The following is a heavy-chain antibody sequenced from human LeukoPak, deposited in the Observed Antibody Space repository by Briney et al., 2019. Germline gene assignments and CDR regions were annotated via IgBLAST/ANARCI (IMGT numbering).Heavy chain of an antibody. CDR3: ARGATYYYDSSGYFFY. CDR1: GFTFSSYW. V-gene: IGHV3-74*01. CDR2: INSDRSST. Sequence: GGSLRLSCAASGFTFSSYWMDWVRQAPGKGLVWVSRINSDRSSTSYVESVKGRFSISRDNAKNTLCLQMNSLRAEYTAVYYCARGATYYYDSSGYFFYWGQGTLVTVSS. J-gene: IGHJ4*02. D-gene: IGHD3-22*01.